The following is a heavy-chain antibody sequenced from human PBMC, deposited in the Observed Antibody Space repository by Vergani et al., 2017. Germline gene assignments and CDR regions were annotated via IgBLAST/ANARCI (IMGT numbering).Heavy chain of an antibody. CDR2: IIPIFGTA. J-gene: IGHJ4*02. Sequence: QVQLVQSGAEVKKPGSSVKVSCKASGGTFSSYAISWVRQAPGQGLEWLGRIIPIFGTANYAQKFQGRVTITADESTSTAYMELSSLRSEDTAVYYCARDVPPSRDGYNCVNYFDYWGQGTLVTVSS. CDR3: ARDVPPSRDGYNCVNYFDY. V-gene: IGHV1-69*13. CDR1: GGTFSSYA. D-gene: IGHD5-24*01.